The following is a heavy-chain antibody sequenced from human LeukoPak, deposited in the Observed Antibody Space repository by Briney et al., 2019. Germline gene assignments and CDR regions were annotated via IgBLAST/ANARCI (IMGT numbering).Heavy chain of an antibody. V-gene: IGHV3-7*01. CDR1: GFTFSTYW. D-gene: IGHD4-17*01. CDR3: ARAIGAPFTYYYYYMDV. CDR2: IKQDGSEK. J-gene: IGHJ6*03. Sequence: GGSLRLSCAASGFTFSTYWMSWVRQAPGKGLEWVANIKQDGSEKYYVDSVKGRFTISRDNAKNSLYLQMNSLRAEDTAVYYWARAIGAPFTYYYYYMDVWGKGATVTVSS.